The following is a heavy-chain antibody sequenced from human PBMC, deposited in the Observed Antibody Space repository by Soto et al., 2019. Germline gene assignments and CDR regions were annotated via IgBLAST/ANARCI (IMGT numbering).Heavy chain of an antibody. CDR1: GGSISSSSYY. CDR3: AIHRRGGYSGYESLSGLYYFDY. CDR2: IHYSGST. V-gene: IGHV4-39*01. J-gene: IGHJ4*02. Sequence: SETLSLTCTVSGGSISSSSYYWGWIRQPPGKGLEWIGSIHYSGSTYCNPSLKSRVTISVDTSKNQFSLKLSSVTAADTAVYYCAIHRRGGYSGYESLSGLYYFDYWGQGTRVTVSS. D-gene: IGHD5-12*01.